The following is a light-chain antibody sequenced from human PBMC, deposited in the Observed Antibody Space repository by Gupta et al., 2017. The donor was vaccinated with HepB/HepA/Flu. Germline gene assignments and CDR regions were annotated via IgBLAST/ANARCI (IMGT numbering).Light chain of an antibody. CDR3: QQRDSTPWS. CDR2: AAS. Sequence: DIQMTQSPSSLSASLGDRVTITCRASQSISSYLNWYQQKPGKAPKLLIYAASRWKSGVPSRFSGSGSGTDFTLTIISLQPEDFATYYCQQRDSTPWSLGQGTKVEIK. J-gene: IGKJ1*01. V-gene: IGKV1-39*01. CDR1: QSISSY.